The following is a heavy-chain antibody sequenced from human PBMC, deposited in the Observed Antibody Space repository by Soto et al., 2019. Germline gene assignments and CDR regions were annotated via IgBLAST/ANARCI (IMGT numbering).Heavy chain of an antibody. CDR1: GGSISSGGYY. J-gene: IGHJ3*02. D-gene: IGHD5-12*01. V-gene: IGHV4-31*03. Sequence: LSETLSLTCTVSGGSISSGGYYWSWIRQHPGKGLEWIGYIYYSGSTYYNPSLKSRVTISVDTSKNQFSLKLSSVTAADTAVYYCARDIIGRRWLPPAEAFDIWGQGTMVTVSS. CDR2: IYYSGST. CDR3: ARDIIGRRWLPPAEAFDI.